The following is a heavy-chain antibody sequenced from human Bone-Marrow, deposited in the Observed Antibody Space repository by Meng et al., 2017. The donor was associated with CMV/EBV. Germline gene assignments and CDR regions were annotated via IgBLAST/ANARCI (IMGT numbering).Heavy chain of an antibody. V-gene: IGHV4-39*01. CDR3: ARVRTSSPRCGAYYGMDV. Sequence: SETLSLTCTVSGGSISSSSYYWGWIRQPPGKGLEWIGSIYYSGTTYYNPSLKSRVTISVDTSKNQFSLKLSSVTAADTAVYYCARVRTSSPRCGAYYGMDVWGQGTTVTVSS. CDR2: IYYSGTT. CDR1: GGSISSSSYY. D-gene: IGHD1-14*01. J-gene: IGHJ6*02.